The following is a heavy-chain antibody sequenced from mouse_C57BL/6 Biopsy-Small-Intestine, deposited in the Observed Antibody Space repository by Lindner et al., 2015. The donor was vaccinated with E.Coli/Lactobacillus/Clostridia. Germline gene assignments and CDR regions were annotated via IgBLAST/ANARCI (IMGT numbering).Heavy chain of an antibody. V-gene: IGHV1-19*01. CDR2: INPYNGDT. D-gene: IGHD2-2*01. J-gene: IGHJ3*01. CDR1: GYTFTDYY. CDR3: ASPPYGYDGAWFAY. Sequence: VQLQESGPVLVKPGASVKMSCKASGYTFTDYYMNWVKQSHGKSLEWIGVINPYNGDTSYNQKFKDKATLTVDKSSSTAYMELNSLTSEDSAIYFCASPPYGYDGAWFAYWGQGTLVTVSA.